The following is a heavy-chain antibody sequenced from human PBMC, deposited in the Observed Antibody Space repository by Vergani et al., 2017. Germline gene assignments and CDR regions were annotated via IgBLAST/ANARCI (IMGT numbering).Heavy chain of an antibody. CDR3: VRDLVRGYCSTTLCFGMDL. CDR1: GGSISSENW. CDR2: IHHYGST. Sequence: QVQLQESGPGLVKPPGTLSLICAVSGGSISSENWWSWVRQSPGKGLEWIGEIHHYGSTNYNPSLKSRVTIYLDKSKNQFSLNLSSVTAADTAVYYCVRDLVRGYCSTTLCFGMDLWGQGTTVTVS. J-gene: IGHJ6*02. D-gene: IGHD2-15*01. V-gene: IGHV4-4*03.